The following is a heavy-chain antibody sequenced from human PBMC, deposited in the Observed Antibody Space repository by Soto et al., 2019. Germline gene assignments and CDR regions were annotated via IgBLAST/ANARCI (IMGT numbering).Heavy chain of an antibody. CDR1: GGTFSSYA. CDR3: ARDEPDCGGDCYSNYYYGMDV. V-gene: IGHV1-69*13. J-gene: IGHJ6*02. D-gene: IGHD2-21*02. CDR2: IIPIFGTA. Sequence: SVKVSCKASGGTFSSYAISWVRQAPGQGLEWMGGIIPIFGTANYAQKFQGRVTITADESTSTAYMELSSLRSEDTAVYYCARDEPDCGGDCYSNYYYGMDVWGQGTTVTVS.